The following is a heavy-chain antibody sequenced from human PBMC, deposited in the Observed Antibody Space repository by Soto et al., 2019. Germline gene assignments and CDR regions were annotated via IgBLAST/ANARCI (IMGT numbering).Heavy chain of an antibody. CDR2: ISYDGSNK. D-gene: IGHD6-13*01. CDR3: AKDSNSRPLDY. CDR1: GFTFSSYG. J-gene: IGHJ4*02. Sequence: LRLSCAASGFTFSSYGMHWVRQAPGKGLEWVAVISYDGSNKYYEDSVKGRFTISRDNSKNTLYLQMNSLRAEDTAVYYCAKDSNSRPLDYWGQGTLVTVSS. V-gene: IGHV3-30*18.